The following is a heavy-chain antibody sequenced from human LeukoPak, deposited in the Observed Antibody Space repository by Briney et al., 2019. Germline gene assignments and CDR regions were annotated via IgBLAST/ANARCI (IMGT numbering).Heavy chain of an antibody. CDR1: GYTFTSYY. Sequence: ASVKVSCKASGYTFTSYYMHWVRQAPGQGLEWMGIINPSGGSTSYAQKFQGRVTMTRDTSTSTVYMELSSLRSEDTAVYYCARSNSYGSTDFWSGYGYWGQGTLVTVSS. V-gene: IGHV1-46*01. CDR3: ARSNSYGSTDFWSGYGY. D-gene: IGHD3-3*01. J-gene: IGHJ4*02. CDR2: INPSGGST.